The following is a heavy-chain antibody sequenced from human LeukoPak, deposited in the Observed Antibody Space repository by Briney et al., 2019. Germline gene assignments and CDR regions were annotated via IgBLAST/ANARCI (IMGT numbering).Heavy chain of an antibody. CDR2: INPNSGDT. D-gene: IGHD2-2*01. CDR3: ARGDQYYYYMDV. CDR1: GYMFNGYH. V-gene: IGHV1-2*02. J-gene: IGHJ6*03. Sequence: ASVKVSCKASGYMFNGYHMHWVRQAPGQWLEWMGWINPNSGDTKYAQKFQGRATMTRDTSIRTGYMELSRLRFDDTAVYYCARGDQYYYYMDVWGKGTTVTVSS.